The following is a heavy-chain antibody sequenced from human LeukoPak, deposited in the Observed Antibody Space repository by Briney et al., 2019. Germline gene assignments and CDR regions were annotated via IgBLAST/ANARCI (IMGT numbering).Heavy chain of an antibody. CDR2: MNPNRGKT. CDR1: GYTLTSYD. Sequence: GSVKVSCKASGYTLTSYDINWVRQAPGRGLEWMGWMNPNRGKTDYAQKFQGRVTITRNTSISTAYIEMSRLRSEDRAGYYCARVGSFRDCSRTSCQLGGANWFDPLGQGTLVTVSS. D-gene: IGHD2-2*01. V-gene: IGHV1-8*01. J-gene: IGHJ5*02. CDR3: ARVGSFRDCSRTSCQLGGANWFDP.